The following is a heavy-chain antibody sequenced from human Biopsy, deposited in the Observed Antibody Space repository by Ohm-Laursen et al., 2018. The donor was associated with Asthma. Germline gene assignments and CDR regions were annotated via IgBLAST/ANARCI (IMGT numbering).Heavy chain of an antibody. CDR3: ASDFPKDYVRYNFQF. CDR2: HDHEEGGT. D-gene: IGHD4-17*01. J-gene: IGHJ4*02. V-gene: IGHV1-24*01. CDR1: GYSLTDLS. Sequence: SAKVSCKISGYSLTDLSMHWVRQAPGQGLEWMGGHDHEEGGTVNARRFQGRVTMTEDTSTDTAYMELSSLSSDDTAVYYCASDFPKDYVRYNFQFWGRGTLVTVSS.